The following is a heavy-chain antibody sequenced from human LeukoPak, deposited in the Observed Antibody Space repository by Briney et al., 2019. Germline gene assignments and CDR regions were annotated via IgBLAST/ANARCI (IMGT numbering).Heavy chain of an antibody. D-gene: IGHD2-8*01. V-gene: IGHV3-53*04. J-gene: IGHJ4*02. CDR2: IYSGANT. Sequence: PGRSLRLSCAASGFTVSSNYMSWVRQAPGKGLEWVSIIYSGANTYYADSVKGRFTISRHISKNTLYLQMNSLRAEDTAVYYCARGYCTNAVCPIDYWGQGTLVTVSS. CDR1: GFTVSSNY. CDR3: ARGYCTNAVCPIDY.